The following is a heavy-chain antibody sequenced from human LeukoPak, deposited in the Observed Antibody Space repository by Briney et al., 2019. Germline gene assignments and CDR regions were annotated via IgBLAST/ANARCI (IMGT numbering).Heavy chain of an antibody. CDR3: ARDPAGGPAAI. CDR2: INAGNGNT. V-gene: IGHV1-3*01. Sequence: ASVKVSCKASGYTFTSYAMHWVRQAPGQRLEWMGWINAGNGNTKYSQKFQGRVTITADESTSTAYMELSSLRSEDTAVYYCARDPAGGPAAIWGQGTLVTVSS. CDR1: GYTFTSYA. J-gene: IGHJ4*02. D-gene: IGHD2-2*01.